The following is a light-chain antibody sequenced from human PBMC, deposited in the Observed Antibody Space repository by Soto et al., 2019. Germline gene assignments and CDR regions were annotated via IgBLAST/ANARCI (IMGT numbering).Light chain of an antibody. Sequence: EMILRQSPDTLSVSPGESATVSCRDSQTGDSQYLAWYQQRPGQAPRLLIYGASSRATGNPDRFSGSGSGTDFTLTISRLEPEDFAVYYCQQRSIRPLTFGQGTRLEIK. J-gene: IGKJ5*01. CDR2: GAS. V-gene: IGKV3D-20*02. CDR1: QTGDSQY. CDR3: QQRSIRPLT.